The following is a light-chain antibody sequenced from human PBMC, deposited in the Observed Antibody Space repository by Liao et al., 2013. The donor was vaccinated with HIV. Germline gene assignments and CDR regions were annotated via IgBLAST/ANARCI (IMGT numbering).Light chain of an antibody. CDR2: YDT. J-gene: IGLJ2*01. V-gene: IGLV3-21*04. Sequence: SNVLTQPPSVSVAPGKTARITCGGDNIGDKGVHWYQQKPGQAPTLVIYYDTNRPSGIPERFSGSNSATMATLTISRVEPGDEAVYYCQLWGGTSAQVLFGGGTQLTVL. CDR3: QLWGGTSAQVL. CDR1: NIGDKG.